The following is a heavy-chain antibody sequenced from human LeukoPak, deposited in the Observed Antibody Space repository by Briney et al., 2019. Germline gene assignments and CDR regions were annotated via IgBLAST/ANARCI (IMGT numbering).Heavy chain of an antibody. J-gene: IGHJ6*04. CDR3: AKEPPASDLSAVDV. V-gene: IGHV3-30-3*01. CDR1: GFTFSGYA. D-gene: IGHD2-2*01. Sequence: PGRSLRLSCAASGFTFSGYAMHWVRQAPGKGLEWVAVISYDGSNKYYADSVKGRFTISRDNSKNTLYLQMNSLRAEDTAVYYCAKEPPASDLSAVDVWGKGTTVTVSS. CDR2: ISYDGSNK.